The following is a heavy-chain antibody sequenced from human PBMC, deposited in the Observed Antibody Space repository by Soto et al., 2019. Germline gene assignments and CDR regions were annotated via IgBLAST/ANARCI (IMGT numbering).Heavy chain of an antibody. V-gene: IGHV4-4*02. CDR2: IYHSGST. D-gene: IGHD1-26*01. CDR1: GGSISSGNW. Sequence: SETLSLTCAVSGGSISSGNWWSWVRQPPGKGLEWIGEIYHSGSTNYNPSLESRVTISVDKSKNQFSLKLSSVTAADTAVYYCARISGSYYYGMDVWGQGTTVS. CDR3: ARISGSYYYGMDV. J-gene: IGHJ6*02.